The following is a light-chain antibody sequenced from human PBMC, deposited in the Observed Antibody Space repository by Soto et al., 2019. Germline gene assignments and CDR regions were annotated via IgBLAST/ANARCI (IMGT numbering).Light chain of an antibody. CDR3: MQALQTPFT. J-gene: IGKJ5*01. CDR2: LGS. V-gene: IGKV2-28*01. CDR1: QSLLHSNGYNY. Sequence: DIVMTQSPLSLPVTPGEPASISCRSSQSLLHSNGYNYLDWYLQKPGQSPQLLIYLGSNRASGVPDRFSGSGSGTYFTLKISRVEAEDVGVYYCMQALQTPFTFGHGTRLEIK.